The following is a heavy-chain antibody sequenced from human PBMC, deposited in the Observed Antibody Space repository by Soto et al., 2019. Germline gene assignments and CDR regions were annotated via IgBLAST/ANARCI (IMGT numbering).Heavy chain of an antibody. CDR2: ISWNGGSS. D-gene: IGHD3-10*01. V-gene: IGHV3-43*01. Sequence: EEQLVESGGAVVQPGGSLRLSCEASGFTFGSYTMHWVRQAPGKGLEWVSLISWNGGSSFYADSVKGRFTISRDNSRDPLYLQMNSLRPEDSALYYGAKNIGAHGSGGGDVWGHGTTVTVSS. J-gene: IGHJ6*02. CDR1: GFTFGSYT. CDR3: AKNIGAHGSGGGDV.